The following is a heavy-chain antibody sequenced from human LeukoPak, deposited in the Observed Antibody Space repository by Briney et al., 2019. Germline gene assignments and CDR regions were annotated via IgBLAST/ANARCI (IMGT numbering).Heavy chain of an antibody. CDR3: ARGPPSKNDFSSGYYSGNYYYYYSGMDV. Sequence: PSETLSLTCAVYGGSFSGYYWSWIRQPPGKGLEWIGEINHSGSTNYNPPLKSRVTIPVDTSKNQFSPKLSSVTAADTAVYYCARGPPSKNDFSSGYYSGNYYYYYSGMDVWGQGTTVTVSS. D-gene: IGHD3-3*01. V-gene: IGHV4-34*01. CDR2: INHSGST. J-gene: IGHJ6*02. CDR1: GGSFSGYY.